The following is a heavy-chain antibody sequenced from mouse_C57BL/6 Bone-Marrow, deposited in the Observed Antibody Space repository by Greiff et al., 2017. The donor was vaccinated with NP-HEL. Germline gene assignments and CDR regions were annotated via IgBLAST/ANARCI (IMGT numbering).Heavy chain of an antibody. D-gene: IGHD1-1*01. CDR2: INPNNGGT. J-gene: IGHJ1*03. CDR1: GYTFTDYY. Sequence: EVQLQQSGPELVKPGASVKISCKASGYTFTDYYMNWVKQSHGKSLEWIGDINPNNGGTSYNQKFKGKATLTVDKSSSTAYMELRSLTAEDSAVYYGARYYYGDWYFDVWGTGTTVTVSS. CDR3: ARYYYGDWYFDV. V-gene: IGHV1-26*01.